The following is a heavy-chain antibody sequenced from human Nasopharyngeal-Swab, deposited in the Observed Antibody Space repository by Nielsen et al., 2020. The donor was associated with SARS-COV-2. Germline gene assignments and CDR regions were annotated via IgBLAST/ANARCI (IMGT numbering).Heavy chain of an antibody. CDR2: IYSGGST. D-gene: IGHD2/OR15-2a*01. J-gene: IGHJ4*02. V-gene: IGHV3-53*01. CDR3: ARGLSPYDY. Sequence: GGSLRLSCASSGLTVSSNDMSWVRQAPGKGLEWVSVIYSGGSTYYADSVKGRFTISRDNSKNTLYLQMNSLRAEDTAVYYCARGLSPYDYWGQGTLVTVSS. CDR1: GLTVSSND.